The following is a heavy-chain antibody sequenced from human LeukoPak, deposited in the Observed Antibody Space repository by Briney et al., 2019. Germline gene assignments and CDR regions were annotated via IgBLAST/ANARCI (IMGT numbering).Heavy chain of an antibody. V-gene: IGHV4-59*01. CDR1: GGSISSYY. Sequence: SETLSLTCTVSGGSISSYYWSWIRQPPGKGLEWIGYIYYSGSTNYNPSLKSRVTISVDTSKNQFSLKLSSVTAADTAVYYCARETVVVVAATSGMDVWGQGTTVTVSS. CDR3: ARETVVVVAATSGMDV. CDR2: IYYSGST. D-gene: IGHD2-15*01. J-gene: IGHJ6*02.